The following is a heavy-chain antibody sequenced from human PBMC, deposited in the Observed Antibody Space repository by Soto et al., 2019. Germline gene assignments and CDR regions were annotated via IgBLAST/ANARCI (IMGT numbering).Heavy chain of an antibody. V-gene: IGHV4-61*05. CDR1: GGSISSSSYY. D-gene: IGHD3-22*01. CDR2: IYDSGST. Sequence: SETLSLTCTVSGGSISSSSYYWGWIRQPPGKGLEWIGYIYDSGSTYYNSSLKSRVTISVDTSKNQFSLKLSSVTAADTAVYYCARLFERYDSSGYDAFDIWGQGTMVTVSS. J-gene: IGHJ3*02. CDR3: ARLFERYDSSGYDAFDI.